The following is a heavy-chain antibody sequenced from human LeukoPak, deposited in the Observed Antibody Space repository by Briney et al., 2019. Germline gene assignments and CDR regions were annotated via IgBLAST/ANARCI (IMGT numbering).Heavy chain of an antibody. CDR2: INHSGST. V-gene: IGHV4-34*01. J-gene: IGHJ3*01. CDR1: GGSFSGYY. Sequence: SETLSLTCAVYGGSFSGYYWSWIRQPPGKGLEWIGEINHSGSTNYNPSLKSRVTISVDTSKNQFSLNPSSVTAAATAVYSCARDLPGTYDIDVFDVWGQGTMVTVSS. CDR3: ARDLPGTYDIDVFDV. D-gene: IGHD1-14*01.